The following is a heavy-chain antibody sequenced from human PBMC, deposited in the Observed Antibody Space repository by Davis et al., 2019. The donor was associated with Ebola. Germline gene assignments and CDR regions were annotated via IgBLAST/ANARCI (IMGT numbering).Heavy chain of an antibody. CDR3: ARSSIPQY. D-gene: IGHD6-13*01. V-gene: IGHV3-30-3*01. CDR2: ISYDGSNK. CDR1: GFTFSSYA. Sequence: PGGSLRLSCAASGFTFSSYAMHWVRQAPGKGLKWVAVISYDGSNKYYADSVKGRFTISRDNSKNTLYLQMNSLRAEDTAVYYCARSSIPQYWGQGTLVTVSS. J-gene: IGHJ4*02.